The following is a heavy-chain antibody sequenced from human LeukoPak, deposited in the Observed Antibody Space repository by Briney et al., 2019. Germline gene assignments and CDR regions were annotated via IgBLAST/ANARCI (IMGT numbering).Heavy chain of an antibody. CDR1: GITFSNYA. CDR2: ISYHGSNK. V-gene: IGHV3-30-3*01. CDR3: ASRFLEGY. J-gene: IGHJ4*02. D-gene: IGHD3-3*01. Sequence: GGSLRLSCAASGITFSNYAMHWVRQAPGKGLEWVAVISYHGSNKYYADSVKGRFTISRDNSQSTLYLQMNSLRAEDTAVYYCASRFLEGYWGQGTLVTVSS.